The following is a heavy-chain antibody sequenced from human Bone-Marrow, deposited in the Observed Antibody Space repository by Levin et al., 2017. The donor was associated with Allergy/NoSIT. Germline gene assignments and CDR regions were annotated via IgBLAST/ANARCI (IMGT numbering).Heavy chain of an antibody. CDR3: ARIMYGTDAFDI. CDR2: ISSSGGSK. J-gene: IGHJ3*02. V-gene: IGHV3-11*01. D-gene: IGHD2-8*01. CDR1: GFIFSDYY. Sequence: PGGSLRLSCAASGFIFSDYYMSWIRQTPGKGLEWVSYISSSGGSKYYSDSVKGRFTISRDNAENSLYLQMNSLRAEDTAVYYCARIMYGTDAFDIWGLGTMVTVSS.